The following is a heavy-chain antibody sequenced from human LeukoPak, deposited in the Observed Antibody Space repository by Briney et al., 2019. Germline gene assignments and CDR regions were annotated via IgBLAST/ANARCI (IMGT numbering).Heavy chain of an antibody. CDR3: ARGRYFNPYYFDY. D-gene: IGHD2/OR15-2a*01. CDR2: LSFDGSNR. V-gene: IGHV3-30-3*01. J-gene: IGHJ4*02. CDR1: GFSFSNSA. Sequence: GSFLRLSGAASGFSFSNSAMHGVGRAPGKGREGVAVLSFDGSNRYYADAVKSRFTISRDNSKNTLYLQINGLRAEDTAVYSCARGRYFNPYYFDYWGQGTLVTVSS.